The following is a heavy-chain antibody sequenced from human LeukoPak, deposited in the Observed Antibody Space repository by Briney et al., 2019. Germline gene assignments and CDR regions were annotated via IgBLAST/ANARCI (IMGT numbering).Heavy chain of an antibody. D-gene: IGHD5-18*01. CDR3: AKTNGYSYGYYFDY. V-gene: IGHV3-30*18. CDR2: MSYDGFNK. CDR1: GFTLSSYG. J-gene: IGHJ4*02. Sequence: GRSLRLSCATSGFTLSSYGMHWVRQSLGKGLEWVAVMSYDGFNKYYADPVKGRFTISRDNSKNTLYLQMNSLRAEDTAVYYCAKTNGYSYGYYFDYWGQGTLVTVSS.